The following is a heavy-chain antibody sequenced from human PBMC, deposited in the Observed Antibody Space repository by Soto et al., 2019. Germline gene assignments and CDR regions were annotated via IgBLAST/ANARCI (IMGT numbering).Heavy chain of an antibody. Sequence: QVQLQESGPGLVKPSGTLSLTCAVSGGSISSSNWWSWVRQPPGKGLEWIGEIYHSGSTNYNPSLKSRVTISVDKSKNKFPLKLSSVTAADTAVYYCARDYMVRGVMRWFDPWGQGTLVTVSS. V-gene: IGHV4-4*02. CDR1: GGSISSSNW. CDR3: ARDYMVRGVMRWFDP. J-gene: IGHJ5*02. CDR2: IYHSGST. D-gene: IGHD3-10*01.